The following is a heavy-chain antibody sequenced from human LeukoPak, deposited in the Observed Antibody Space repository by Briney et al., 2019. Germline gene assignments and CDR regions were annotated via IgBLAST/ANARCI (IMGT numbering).Heavy chain of an antibody. V-gene: IGHV3-30*18. CDR3: AKGSVPITMIVVVTPFDY. J-gene: IGHJ4*02. D-gene: IGHD3-22*01. Sequence: PGGSLRLSCTVSGFIFSGYGMNWVRQAPGKGLEWVAVISFDGNNKYYADSVKGRFTISRDNSKNTLYVQMNSLRAEDTAVYYCAKGSVPITMIVVVTPFDYWGQGTLVTVSS. CDR1: GFIFSGYG. CDR2: ISFDGNNK.